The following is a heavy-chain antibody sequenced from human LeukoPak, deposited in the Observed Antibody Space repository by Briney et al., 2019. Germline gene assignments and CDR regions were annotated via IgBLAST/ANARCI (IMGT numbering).Heavy chain of an antibody. J-gene: IGHJ3*02. CDR2: IYTSGST. CDR1: GVSISSYY. V-gene: IGHV4-4*07. Sequence: PSETLSLTCTASGVSISSYYWSWIRQPAGKGLEWIGRIYTSGSTNYNPSLKSRVTTSVDTSKNQFSLKLSAVNAADTAVYYWARDSGSGWYGAAFDIWGQGTIVTVSS. CDR3: ARDSGSGWYGAAFDI. D-gene: IGHD6-19*01.